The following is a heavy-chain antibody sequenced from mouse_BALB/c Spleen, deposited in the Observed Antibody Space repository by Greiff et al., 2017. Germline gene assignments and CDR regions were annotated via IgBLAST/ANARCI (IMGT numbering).Heavy chain of an antibody. V-gene: IGHV14-3*02. CDR3: ARLITTNYWYFAV. CDR1: GFNIKDTY. D-gene: IGHD2-4*01. J-gene: IGHJ1*01. CDR2: IDPANGNT. Sequence: EVQLQQSGAELVKPGASVKLSCTASGFNIKDTYMHWVKQRPEQGLEWIGRIDPANGNTKYDPKFQGKATITADTSSNTAYLQLSSLTSEDTAVYYCARLITTNYWYFAVWGAGTTVTVSA.